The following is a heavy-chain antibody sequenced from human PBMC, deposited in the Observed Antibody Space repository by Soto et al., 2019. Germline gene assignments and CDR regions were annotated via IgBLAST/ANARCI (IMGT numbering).Heavy chain of an antibody. Sequence: QVQVVQSGVEVRRPGSSVKVSCKASGDTFKNCVISWVRQAPGQGLEWMGGIIPLFGTTDFAQRFQGRLTITTDESTTTAYMELRRLRSEDTATYYCAAELGFGKRSAVWGPRTTVIASS. V-gene: IGHV1-69*01. CDR3: AAELGFGKRSAV. D-gene: IGHD7-27*01. CDR2: IIPLFGTT. CDR1: GDTFKNCV. J-gene: IGHJ6*02.